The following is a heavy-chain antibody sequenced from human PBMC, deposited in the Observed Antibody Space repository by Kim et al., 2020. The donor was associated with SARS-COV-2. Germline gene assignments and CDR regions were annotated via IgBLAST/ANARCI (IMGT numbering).Heavy chain of an antibody. CDR2: MYYSGST. J-gene: IGHJ6*02. CDR1: GGSIRSNY. CDR3: GRVLSRWYAMDV. D-gene: IGHD3-16*02. V-gene: IGHV4-59*01. Sequence: SETLSLTCTVSGGSIRSNYWSWIRQPPGKGLEWIGYMYYSGSTNYNPSLKSRVTISVDTSKNQFYLKVSSVTAADTAVYYCGRVLSRWYAMDVWGQGTTVTVFS.